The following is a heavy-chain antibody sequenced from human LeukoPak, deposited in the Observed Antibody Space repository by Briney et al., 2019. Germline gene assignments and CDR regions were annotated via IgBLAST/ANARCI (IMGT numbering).Heavy chain of an antibody. CDR1: GFTFSTYY. CDR3: ASGFSSSPYFDY. J-gene: IGHJ4*02. D-gene: IGHD6-6*01. Sequence: EGSLRLSCAASGFTFSTYYMNWVRQAPGKGLEWVSFITGSSSYIYYTDSVKGRFTISRDSAKNSLFLQMNSLRDEDTAVYYCASGFSSSPYFDYWGQGTLVTVSS. V-gene: IGHV3-21*01. CDR2: ITGSSSYI.